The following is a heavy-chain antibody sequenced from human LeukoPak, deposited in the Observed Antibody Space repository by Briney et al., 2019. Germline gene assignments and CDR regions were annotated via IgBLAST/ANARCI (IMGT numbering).Heavy chain of an antibody. Sequence: GGSLRLSCAASGFTFSSCAMSWVRQAPGKGLEWFAGISDSGGNTYYADSVKGRFTISRDNSKNTLFLQMSSLRAEDTAVYYCARGYYYDTSGYSLPLDYWGQGTLLTVSS. J-gene: IGHJ4*02. V-gene: IGHV3-23*01. CDR3: ARGYYYDTSGYSLPLDY. CDR2: ISDSGGNT. CDR1: GFTFSSCA. D-gene: IGHD3-22*01.